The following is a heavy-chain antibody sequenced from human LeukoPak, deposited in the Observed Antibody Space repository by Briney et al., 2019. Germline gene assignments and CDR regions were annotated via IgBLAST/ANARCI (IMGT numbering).Heavy chain of an antibody. J-gene: IGHJ4*02. V-gene: IGHV4-39*01. CDR2: IGYTGTT. D-gene: IGHD2-8*02. CDR1: GGSISTRNHY. Sequence: SETLSLTCTVTGGSISTRNHYWGWLRQPPGKGLEWIGSIGYTGTTNSNPSLKSRVTLSVDTSKNQVSLTLSSVTAADTAVCFCARRMGSGATYPRTFDDWGQGTLVTVSS. CDR3: ARRMGSGATYPRTFDD.